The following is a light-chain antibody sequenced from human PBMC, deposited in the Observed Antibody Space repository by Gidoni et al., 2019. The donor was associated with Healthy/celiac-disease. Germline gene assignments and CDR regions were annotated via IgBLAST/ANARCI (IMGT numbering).Light chain of an antibody. CDR2: EVS. CDR1: SSDVGGYNY. Sequence: QSALTQPASVSGSPGQSITISCTGTSSDVGGYNYVSWYQQHPDRAPKLMIYEVSDRPSGVSNRFSGSKSGNTASLTISGLQAEDEADYYCSSYTSSSLPYVFGTGTKVTVL. CDR3: SSYTSSSLPYV. V-gene: IGLV2-14*01. J-gene: IGLJ1*01.